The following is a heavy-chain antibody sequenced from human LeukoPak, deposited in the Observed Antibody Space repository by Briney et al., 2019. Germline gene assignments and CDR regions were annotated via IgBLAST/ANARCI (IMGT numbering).Heavy chain of an antibody. Sequence: GASVKVSCKASGGTFSSYAISWVRQAPGQGLEWMGGIIPIFGTANYAQKFQGRVTITTDESTSTAYMELSSLRSEDTAVYYCARFSSSWYIFDYWGRGTLVTVSS. D-gene: IGHD6-13*01. V-gene: IGHV1-69*05. CDR3: ARFSSSWYIFDY. CDR2: IIPIFGTA. J-gene: IGHJ4*02. CDR1: GGTFSSYA.